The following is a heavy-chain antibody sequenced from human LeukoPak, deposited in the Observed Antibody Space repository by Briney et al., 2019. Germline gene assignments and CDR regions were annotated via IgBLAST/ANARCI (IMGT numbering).Heavy chain of an antibody. CDR1: GFTFSSYG. CDR3: ARDRGGSSWYVDY. V-gene: IGHV3-33*01. Sequence: GGSLRLSCAASGFTFSSYGMHWVRQAPGKGLEWVAVIWYDGSNKYNADSVKGRFTISRDNSKNTLYVQMNSLRAEDTAVYYCARDRGGSSWYVDYWGQGTLVTVSS. J-gene: IGHJ4*02. CDR2: IWYDGSNK. D-gene: IGHD6-13*01.